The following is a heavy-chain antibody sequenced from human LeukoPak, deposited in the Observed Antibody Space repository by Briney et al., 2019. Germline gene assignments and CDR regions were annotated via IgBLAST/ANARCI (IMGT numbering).Heavy chain of an antibody. CDR3: ARGSPGLLDLDY. CDR2: INTDGSST. Sequence: GGSLRLSCAASGFTFSSYWMHWVRQAPGKGLVWVSRINTDGSSTSYADSVKGRFTISRDDAKNTLYLQMNSLRAEDTAVYYCARGSPGLLDLDYWGQGTLVTVSS. CDR1: GFTFSSYW. V-gene: IGHV3-74*01. J-gene: IGHJ4*02. D-gene: IGHD2-2*02.